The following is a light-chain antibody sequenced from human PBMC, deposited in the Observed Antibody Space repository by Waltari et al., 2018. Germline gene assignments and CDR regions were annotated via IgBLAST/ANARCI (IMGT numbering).Light chain of an antibody. CDR2: DAS. CDR3: QQYDNLPLT. Sequence: DIQMTQSPSSLSASVGARVTITCQARQDIDNYLNWYQQKPGKAPTLLISDASKLETVVPSRFSASGSGTDFTFTISSLQPEDIATYYCQQYDNLPLTFGGGTRVEI. CDR1: QDIDNY. V-gene: IGKV1-33*01. J-gene: IGKJ4*01.